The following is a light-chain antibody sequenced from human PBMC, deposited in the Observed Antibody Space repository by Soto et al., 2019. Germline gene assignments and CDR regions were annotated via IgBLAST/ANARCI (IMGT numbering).Light chain of an antibody. Sequence: EIVMTQSPATLSVSPGERVTLSCRASQSVSSNLAWYQQKKPGQAPRLLIYGASTRATGIPARFSGSGSGTEFTLTISSLQSEDFAVYYCQQYNDWPPLTFGGGTKVEIK. CDR2: GAS. CDR3: QQYNDWPPLT. V-gene: IGKV3-15*01. J-gene: IGKJ4*01. CDR1: QSVSSN.